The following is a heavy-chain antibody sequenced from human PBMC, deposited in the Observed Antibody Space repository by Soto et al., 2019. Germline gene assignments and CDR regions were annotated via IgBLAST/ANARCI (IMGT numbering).Heavy chain of an antibody. D-gene: IGHD1-26*01. CDR3: AACDVLGSWFDP. Sequence: KSSETLSLTCAVSCGSISSGGYSWSWIRQPPGKGLEWIGYIYHSGSTYYNPSLKSRVTISVDRSKNQFSLKLSSVTAADTAVYYCAACDVLGSWFDPWGQGTLVTVSS. CDR1: CGSISSGGYS. J-gene: IGHJ5*02. V-gene: IGHV4-30-2*01. CDR2: IYHSGST.